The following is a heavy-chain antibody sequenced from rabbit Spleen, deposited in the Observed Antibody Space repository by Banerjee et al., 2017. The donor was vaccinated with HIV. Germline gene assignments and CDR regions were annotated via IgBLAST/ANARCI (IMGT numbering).Heavy chain of an antibody. J-gene: IGHJ3*01. D-gene: IGHD2-1*01. Sequence: QSLEESGGDLVKPEGSLTLTCTASGFTMSGTYYMCWVRQAPGKGLEWIACIYAGIGNTYYASWAKGRFTISKTSSTTVTLQMTSLTAADTATYFCARWHTYDDYGDPTQLDLWGPGTLVTVS. CDR3: ARWHTYDDYGDPTQLDL. CDR2: IYAGIGNT. V-gene: IGHV1S40*01. CDR1: GFTMSGTYY.